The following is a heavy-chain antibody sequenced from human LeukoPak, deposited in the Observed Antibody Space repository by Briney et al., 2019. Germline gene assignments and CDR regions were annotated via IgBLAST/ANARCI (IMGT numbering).Heavy chain of an antibody. Sequence: GGSLRLSCVASGFTFGSYAMHWVRQAPGKGLEYVSVISTDGDNTYYANFVKGRFTISRDNSKNTMYLQMGSLRAEDMAVYYCARGKSSYCSGGSCQHDAFYIWGQGTMVTVSS. CDR1: GFTFGSYA. CDR3: ARGKSSYCSGGSCQHDAFYI. J-gene: IGHJ3*02. V-gene: IGHV3-64*01. CDR2: ISTDGDNT. D-gene: IGHD2-15*01.